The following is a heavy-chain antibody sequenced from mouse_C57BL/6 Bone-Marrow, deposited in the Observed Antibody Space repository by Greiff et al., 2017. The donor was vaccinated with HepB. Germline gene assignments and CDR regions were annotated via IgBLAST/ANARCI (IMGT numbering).Heavy chain of an antibody. Sequence: EVKLVESGGGLVKPGGSLKFSCAASGFTFSDYGMHWVRQAPEKGLEWVAYISLGSSTIYYADTVKGRFTISRDNAKNTLFLQITSLRSEDTAMYYCAMNWYWEFAMNYWSQGTSVTVSS. CDR2: ISLGSSTI. J-gene: IGHJ4*01. V-gene: IGHV5-17*01. D-gene: IGHD4-1*01. CDR1: GFTFSDYG. CDR3: AMNWYWEFAMNY.